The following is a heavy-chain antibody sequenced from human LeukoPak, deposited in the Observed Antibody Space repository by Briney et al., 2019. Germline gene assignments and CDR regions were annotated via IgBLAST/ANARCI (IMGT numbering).Heavy chain of an antibody. CDR3: ARDPLLWFGASFYYMDV. J-gene: IGHJ6*03. D-gene: IGHD3-10*01. V-gene: IGHV3-48*01. CDR2: ISSSTTTI. CDR1: GFTFSTYS. Sequence: GGCLRLSCAASGFTFSTYSMNCVRQAPGKGLEGGSYISSSTTTIYYADSVKGRFTISRDNAKNSLYLQMNSLRAEDTAVYYCARDPLLWFGASFYYMDVWGKGTTVTVSS.